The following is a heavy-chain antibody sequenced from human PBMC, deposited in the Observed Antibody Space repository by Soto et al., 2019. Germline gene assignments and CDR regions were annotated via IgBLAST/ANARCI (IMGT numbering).Heavy chain of an antibody. Sequence: SETLSLTCAVSGGSISSGDYSWNWIRQPPGKGLEWIGYIYYSGSTNYNPSLKSLVTISVDTSKNQFSLKLSSVAAADTAVYYCARRYGGNFDYWGQGTLVTVSS. D-gene: IGHD3-16*01. CDR1: GGSISSGDYS. J-gene: IGHJ4*02. CDR2: IYYSGST. CDR3: ARRYGGNFDY. V-gene: IGHV4-61*08.